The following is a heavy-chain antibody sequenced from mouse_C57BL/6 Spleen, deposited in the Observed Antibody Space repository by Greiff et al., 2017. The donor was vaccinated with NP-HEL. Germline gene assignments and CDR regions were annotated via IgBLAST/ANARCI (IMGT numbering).Heavy chain of an antibody. CDR3: ARYLKDFFDY. CDR1: GYAFSSSW. CDR2: IYPGDGDT. Sequence: QVQLQQSGPELVKPGASVKISCKASGYAFSSSWMNWVKQRPGKGLEWIGRIYPGDGDTNYNGKFKGKATLTADKSSSTAYMQLSSLTSEDSAVYFCARYLKDFFDYWGQGTTRTVSS. J-gene: IGHJ2*01. V-gene: IGHV1-82*01.